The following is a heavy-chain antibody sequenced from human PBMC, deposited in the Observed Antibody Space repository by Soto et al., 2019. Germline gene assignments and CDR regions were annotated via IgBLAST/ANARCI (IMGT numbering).Heavy chain of an antibody. CDR2: IIPILGIA. D-gene: IGHD5-18*01. V-gene: IGHV1-69*08. Sequence: QVQLVQSGAEVKKPGSSVKVSCKASGGTFSSYTISWVRQAPGQGLEWMGRIIPILGIANYAQKFQGRVTITADKSTSTAYMELSSLRSEDTAVYYCARDPYSYGLYSYYYGMDVWGQGTTVTVSS. CDR1: GGTFSSYT. CDR3: ARDPYSYGLYSYYYGMDV. J-gene: IGHJ6*02.